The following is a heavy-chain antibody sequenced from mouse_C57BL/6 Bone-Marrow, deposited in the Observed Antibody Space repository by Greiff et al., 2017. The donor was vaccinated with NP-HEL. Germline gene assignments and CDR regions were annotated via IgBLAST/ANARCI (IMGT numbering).Heavy chain of an antibody. Sequence: VQGVESGAELARPGASVELSCKASGYTFTSYGISWVKQRTGQGLEWIGEIYPRSGNTYYNEKFKGKATLTADKSSSTAYMELRSLTSEDSAVYFCARSYITTVEAAYWGQGTLVTVSA. D-gene: IGHD1-1*01. V-gene: IGHV1-81*01. CDR3: ARSYITTVEAAY. J-gene: IGHJ3*01. CDR2: IYPRSGNT. CDR1: GYTFTSYG.